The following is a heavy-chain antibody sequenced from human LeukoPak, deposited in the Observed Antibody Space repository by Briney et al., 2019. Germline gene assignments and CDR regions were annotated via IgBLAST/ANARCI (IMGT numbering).Heavy chain of an antibody. CDR1: GFTVSSNH. J-gene: IGHJ2*01. V-gene: IGHV3-53*01. D-gene: IGHD3-22*01. Sequence: GGSLRLSCVVSGFTVSSNHMSWVRQAPGKGLEWVSVMYSAGFTYYADSVKGRFTISRDNSKNTLNLQMNSLRAEDTAVYYCANSRRSGYWYFDLWGRGTLVTVSS. CDR2: MYSAGFT. CDR3: ANSRRSGYWYFDL.